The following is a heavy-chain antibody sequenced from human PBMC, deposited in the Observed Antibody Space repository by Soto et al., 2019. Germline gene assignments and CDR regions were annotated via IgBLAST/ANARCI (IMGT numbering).Heavy chain of an antibody. CDR3: ARGTPPHLRFDY. Sequence: GGSLRLSCAASGFTFSSYAMHWVRQAPGKGLEWVAVISYDGSNKYYADSVKGRFTISRDNSKNTLYLQMNSLRAEDTAVYYCARGTPPHLRFDYWGQGTLVTVSS. J-gene: IGHJ4*02. CDR2: ISYDGSNK. D-gene: IGHD3-16*01. CDR1: GFTFSSYA. V-gene: IGHV3-30-3*01.